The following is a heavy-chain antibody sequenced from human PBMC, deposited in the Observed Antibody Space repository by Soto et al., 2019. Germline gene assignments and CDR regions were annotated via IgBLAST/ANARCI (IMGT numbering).Heavy chain of an antibody. D-gene: IGHD6-6*01. Sequence: QVQLVQSGAEVKKPGASVKVSCKASGYTFSSYGISWVRQAPGQGLEWMGWISAYNGNTNYAQKLQGRVTMTTDTSTSTAYMELRSLRSDDTAVYYCARDQFYVTSIAARSSMDVWGQGTTVTVSS. CDR2: ISAYNGNT. J-gene: IGHJ6*02. CDR3: ARDQFYVTSIAARSSMDV. V-gene: IGHV1-18*01. CDR1: GYTFSSYG.